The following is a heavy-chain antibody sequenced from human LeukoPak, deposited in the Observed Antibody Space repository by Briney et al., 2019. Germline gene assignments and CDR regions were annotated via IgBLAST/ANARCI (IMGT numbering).Heavy chain of an antibody. Sequence: GGSLRLSCAASGFTFSSYWMSWVRQAPGKGLEWVANIKQDGGEKYFVDSVKGRFTISRDNAKSSLYLQMNSLRVEDTAVYYCARASGAAAGLNYFDFWGQGTLVAVSS. CDR2: IKQDGGEK. V-gene: IGHV3-7*01. D-gene: IGHD6-13*01. CDR1: GFTFSSYW. CDR3: ARASGAAAGLNYFDF. J-gene: IGHJ4*02.